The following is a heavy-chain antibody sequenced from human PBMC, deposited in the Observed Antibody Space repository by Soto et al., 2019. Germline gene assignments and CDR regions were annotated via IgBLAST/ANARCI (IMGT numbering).Heavy chain of an antibody. Sequence: ASVKVSCKASGYTFTSYGISWVRQAPGQGLEWMGWISAYNGNTNYAQKLQGRVTMTTDTSTSTANKELRSLRSNDTAVYYCAIGVDFWSGSSYYYYYMDVWGKGTTVTVSS. CDR2: ISAYNGNT. J-gene: IGHJ6*03. D-gene: IGHD3-3*01. CDR3: AIGVDFWSGSSYYYYYMDV. V-gene: IGHV1-18*01. CDR1: GYTFTSYG.